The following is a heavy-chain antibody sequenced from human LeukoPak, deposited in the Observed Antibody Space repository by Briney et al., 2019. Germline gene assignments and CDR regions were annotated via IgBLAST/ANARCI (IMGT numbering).Heavy chain of an antibody. V-gene: IGHV4-59*12. J-gene: IGHJ5*02. D-gene: IGHD3-22*01. Sequence: SETLSLTCTVSGGSISSYYWSWLRQPPGKGLEWIGYIYYSGSTNYNPSLKSRVTISVDTSKKEFSLKLSSVTAADTAVYYCARDRTLYYYDSSGYLNWFDPWGQGTLVTVSS. CDR3: ARDRTLYYYDSSGYLNWFDP. CDR2: IYYSGST. CDR1: GGSISSYY.